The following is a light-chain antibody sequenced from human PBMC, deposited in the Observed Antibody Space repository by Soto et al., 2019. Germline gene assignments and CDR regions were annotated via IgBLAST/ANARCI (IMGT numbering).Light chain of an antibody. J-gene: IGKJ3*01. Sequence: EIVLTQSPGTLSLSPGERATLSCRASQSVSSSYLAWYQQKPGQAPRLLIYGASSRATGIPDRFSGRGSGTDFTLTVSRLEPEDCAVYYCPQYGSSLFTFGPGTKVDIK. CDR1: QSVSSSY. CDR2: GAS. CDR3: PQYGSSLFT. V-gene: IGKV3-20*01.